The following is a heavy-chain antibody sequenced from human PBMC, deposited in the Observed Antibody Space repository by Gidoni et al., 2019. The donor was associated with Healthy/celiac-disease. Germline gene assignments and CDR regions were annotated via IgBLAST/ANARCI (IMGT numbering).Heavy chain of an antibody. CDR1: GGSISSYY. CDR3: ARGDPPTALGFDY. CDR2: IYYSGST. V-gene: IGHV4-59*01. Sequence: QVQLPESCPGLVKPSETMSLTCTVSGGSISSYYWSWIRQPPGKGLEWIGYIYYSGSTNYNPSLKSRVTIAVDTSKNQFSLKLSSVTAADTAVYYCARGDPPTALGFDYWGQGTLVTVSS. J-gene: IGHJ4*02.